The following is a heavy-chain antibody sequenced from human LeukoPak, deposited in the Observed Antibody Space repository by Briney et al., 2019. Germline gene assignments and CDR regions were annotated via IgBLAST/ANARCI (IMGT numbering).Heavy chain of an antibody. CDR1: GGSFSGYY. CDR3: ARVGDYDMVFDP. J-gene: IGHJ5*02. CDR2: INHSRST. V-gene: IGHV4-34*01. D-gene: IGHD3-22*01. Sequence: PSETLSLTCAVYGGSFSGYYWSWIRQPPGKGLERIGEINHSRSTNYNPSLKSRVTISVATSKNQLSLRLSSVTAADTAVYYCARVGDYDMVFDPWGQGTLVTVSS.